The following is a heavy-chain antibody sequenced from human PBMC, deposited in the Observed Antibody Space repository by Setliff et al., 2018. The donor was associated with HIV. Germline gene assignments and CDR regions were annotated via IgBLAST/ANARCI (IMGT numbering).Heavy chain of an antibody. Sequence: PGESLKISCKGSGYNFNNYWSGWVRQMSGKGLEWMGIIYPGDSDTTYSPSFQGQVNISADKSINTAYLQWSSLKASDTAMYYCARFVHSSGWYSSSYYYYMDVWGKGTTVTVSS. J-gene: IGHJ6*03. CDR2: IYPGDSDT. CDR3: ARFVHSSGWYSSSYYYYMDV. CDR1: GYNFNNYW. V-gene: IGHV5-51*01. D-gene: IGHD3-22*01.